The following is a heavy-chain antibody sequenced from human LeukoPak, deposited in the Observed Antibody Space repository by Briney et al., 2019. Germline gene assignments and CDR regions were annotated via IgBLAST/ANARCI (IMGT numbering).Heavy chain of an antibody. CDR1: GGSISSGDYY. CDR3: ARDPGDGYNGAYYYYYGMDV. J-gene: IGHJ6*02. Sequence: PSETLSLTCTVSGGSISSGDYYWSWIRQPPGKGLEWIGYIYYSGSTYYNPSLKSRVTISVDTSKNQFSLKLSSVTAADTAVYYCARDPGDGYNGAYYYYYGMDVWGQGTTVTVSS. D-gene: IGHD5-24*01. V-gene: IGHV4-30-4*01. CDR2: IYYSGST.